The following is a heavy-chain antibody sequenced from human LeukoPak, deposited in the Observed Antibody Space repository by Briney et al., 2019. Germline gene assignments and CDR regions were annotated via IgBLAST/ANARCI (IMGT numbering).Heavy chain of an antibody. CDR3: AKHLRDYYDSSGYYYPYNRFDP. CDR2: ISGSGGST. CDR1: GFTFSSYA. V-gene: IGHV3-23*01. D-gene: IGHD3-22*01. Sequence: GGSLRLSCAASGFTFSSYAMSWVRQAPGKGLEWVSAISGSGGSTYYADSVKGRFTISRDNPKNTLYLQMNSLRAEDTAVYYCAKHLRDYYDSSGYYYPYNRFDPWGQGTLVTVSS. J-gene: IGHJ5*02.